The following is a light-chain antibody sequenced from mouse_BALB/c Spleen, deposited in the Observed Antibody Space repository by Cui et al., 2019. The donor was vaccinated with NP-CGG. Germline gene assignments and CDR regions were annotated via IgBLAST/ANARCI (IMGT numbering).Light chain of an antibody. J-gene: IGLJ1*01. CDR1: TGAVTSSNY. CDR2: GTN. CDR3: ALWYSNHWV. V-gene: IGLV1*01. Sequence: QAVVTMESPLTTSPGETVTLTCRSSTGAVTSSNYANWVQEKPDHLFTGLIGGTNNRVPGVPARFSGSLIGDKAAFTITGAQTEDEAIYFCALWYSNHWVFGGGTKLTVL.